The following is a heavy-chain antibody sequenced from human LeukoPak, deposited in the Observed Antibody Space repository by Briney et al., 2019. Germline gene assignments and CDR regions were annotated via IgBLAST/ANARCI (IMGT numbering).Heavy chain of an antibody. CDR1: GYTFTSYY. CDR3: ARDGDWYYDFDY. J-gene: IGHJ4*02. Sequence: ASVKVSCKASGYTFTSYYMHWVRQAPGQGLEWMGIINPSGGSTSYAQKFQGRVTMTRDMSASTVYMELSSLRSEDTAVYYCARDGDWYYDFDYWGQGTLVTVSS. D-gene: IGHD1-7*01. CDR2: INPSGGST. V-gene: IGHV1-46*01.